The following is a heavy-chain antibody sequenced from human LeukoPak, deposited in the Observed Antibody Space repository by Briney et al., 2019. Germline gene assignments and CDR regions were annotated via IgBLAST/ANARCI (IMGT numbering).Heavy chain of an antibody. D-gene: IGHD4-17*01. Sequence: SETLSLTCTVSGASISSYYWSWVRQPPGKGLEWIGFIYYSGSTNYNPSLKSRVTISVDTSKNQFSLKLSSVTAADTAVYYCARIKTTVTTVYFDLSGRGTLVTVSS. CDR1: GASISSYY. V-gene: IGHV4-59*08. CDR3: ARIKTTVTTVYFDL. J-gene: IGHJ2*01. CDR2: IYYSGST.